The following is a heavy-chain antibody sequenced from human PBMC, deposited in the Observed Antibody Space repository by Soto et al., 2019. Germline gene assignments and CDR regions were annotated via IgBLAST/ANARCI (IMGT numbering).Heavy chain of an antibody. CDR2: ILYDGSVQ. CDR1: EFTFTNYA. D-gene: IGHD6-6*01. Sequence: GGALRLSCAGSEFTFTNYAANGFRQSPGKGLEWVAVILYDGSVQHYADSVKGRFTVSRDNSKNTVYLQMNSLTPEDTATYYCARAAIVAALTWFDHWGQVTLVTFSS. V-gene: IGHV3-30-3*01. CDR3: ARAAIVAALTWFDH. J-gene: IGHJ5*02.